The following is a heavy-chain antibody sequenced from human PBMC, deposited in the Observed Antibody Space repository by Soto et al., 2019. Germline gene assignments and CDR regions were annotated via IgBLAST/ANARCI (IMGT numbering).Heavy chain of an antibody. V-gene: IGHV4-59*08. Sequence: PSETLSLTCTVSGGSISSYYWSWIRQPPGKGLEWIGYIYYSGSTNYNPSLKSRVTISVDTSKNQFSLKLSSVTAADTAVYYCAGRSGHLAVVDVWGKGTTVTVSS. CDR2: IYYSGST. CDR1: GGSISSYY. J-gene: IGHJ6*04. CDR3: AGRSGHLAVVDV.